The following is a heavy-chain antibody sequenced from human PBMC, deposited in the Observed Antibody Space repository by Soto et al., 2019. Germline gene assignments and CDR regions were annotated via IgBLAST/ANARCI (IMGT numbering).Heavy chain of an antibody. Sequence: PGGSLRLSCTASGFTFGDYAMSWFRQAPGKGLEWVGFIRSKAYGGTTEYAASVKGRFTISRDDSKSIAYLQMNSLKTEDTAVYYCTRDPPLEYYDSSGSPFDYWGRGTLVTVSS. V-gene: IGHV3-49*03. CDR1: GFTFGDYA. CDR2: IRSKAYGGTT. J-gene: IGHJ4*02. CDR3: TRDPPLEYYDSSGSPFDY. D-gene: IGHD3-22*01.